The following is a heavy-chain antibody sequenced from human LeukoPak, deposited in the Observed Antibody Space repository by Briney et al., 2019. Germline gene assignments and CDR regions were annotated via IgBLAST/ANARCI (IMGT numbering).Heavy chain of an antibody. Sequence: GGSLRLSCVASGFNFSDYYMSWVRQAPGKGLEWVANIKQDGSEKYYVDSVKGRFTISRDNAKNSLYLQMNSLGAEDTAVYYCASISYSSSWYPTFYYYYGMDVWGQGTTVTVSS. D-gene: IGHD6-13*01. CDR3: ASISYSSSWYPTFYYYYGMDV. J-gene: IGHJ6*02. V-gene: IGHV3-7*01. CDR2: IKQDGSEK. CDR1: GFNFSDYY.